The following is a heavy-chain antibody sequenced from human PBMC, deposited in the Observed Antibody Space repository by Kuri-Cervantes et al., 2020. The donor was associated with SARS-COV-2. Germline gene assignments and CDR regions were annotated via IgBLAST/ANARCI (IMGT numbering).Heavy chain of an antibody. D-gene: IGHD5-24*01. CDR3: AREEITRDAFDI. Sequence: GGSLRLSCAASGFTFSSYAMHWVRQAPGKGLEWVAVISYDGSNKYYADSVKGRSTISRDNSKDTLYLQMNSLRAEDTAVYYCAREEITRDAFDIWGQGTMVTVSS. CDR1: GFTFSSYA. CDR2: ISYDGSNK. V-gene: IGHV3-30-3*01. J-gene: IGHJ3*02.